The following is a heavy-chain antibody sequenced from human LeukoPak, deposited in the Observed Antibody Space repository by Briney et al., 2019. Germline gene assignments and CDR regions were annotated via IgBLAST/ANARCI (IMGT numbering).Heavy chain of an antibody. CDR1: GYTFTSYD. D-gene: IGHD3-10*01. CDR2: MNPNSGNT. CDR3: ARSITMVRGVIHYYMDV. V-gene: IGHV1-8*01. J-gene: IGHJ6*03. Sequence: ASVKVSCKASGYTFTSYDINWVRQATGQGLEWMGWMNPNSGNTGYAQKFQGRVTMTRNTSISTAYMELSSLRSEDTAVYYCARSITMVRGVIHYYMDVWGKGTTVTVSS.